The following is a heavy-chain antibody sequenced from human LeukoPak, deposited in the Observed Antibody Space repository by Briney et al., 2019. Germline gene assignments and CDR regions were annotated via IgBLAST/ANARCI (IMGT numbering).Heavy chain of an antibody. V-gene: IGHV3-23*01. J-gene: IGHJ4*02. CDR1: GFTFSSYA. CDR2: ISGSGGST. D-gene: IGHD3-10*01. CDR3: AKGGSPRGFLDY. Sequence: GGSLRLSCAASGFTFSSYAMSWVRQAPGKGLEWVSGISGSGGSTYYADSVKGRFTISRDNSKNTLYLQMNSLRAEDKAVYYCAKGGSPRGFLDYWGQGTLVTVSS.